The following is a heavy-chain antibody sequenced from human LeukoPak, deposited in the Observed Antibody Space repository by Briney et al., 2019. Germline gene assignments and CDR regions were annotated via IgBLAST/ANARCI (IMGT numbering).Heavy chain of an antibody. Sequence: PSETLSLTCTVSGGSISSYYWGWIRQPPGKGLEWIGSIFYGGLTYYNPSLKSRVTLSADTSKNQFFLKVNSVTAADTSVFFCARLPILGVVDYWGQGILVTVSS. J-gene: IGHJ4*02. CDR3: ARLPILGVVDY. D-gene: IGHD1-26*01. CDR1: GGSISSYY. CDR2: IFYGGLT. V-gene: IGHV4-39*01.